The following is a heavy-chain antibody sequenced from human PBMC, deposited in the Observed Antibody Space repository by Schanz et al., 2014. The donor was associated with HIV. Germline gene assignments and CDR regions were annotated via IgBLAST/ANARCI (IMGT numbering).Heavy chain of an antibody. CDR2: IWYDGSNK. CDR3: AKTGWSQGNYYYYYGMDV. V-gene: IGHV3-33*06. CDR1: GFTFSNYG. D-gene: IGHD3-3*01. Sequence: VQLVESGGGVVQPGRSLRLSCLTSGFTFSNYGMFWVRQAPGKGLEWVAVIWYDGSNKDYADSVKGRFTISRDNSKNTVYLQMNSLRAEDTAVYYCAKTGWSQGNYYYYYGMDVWGQGTTVTVSS. J-gene: IGHJ6*02.